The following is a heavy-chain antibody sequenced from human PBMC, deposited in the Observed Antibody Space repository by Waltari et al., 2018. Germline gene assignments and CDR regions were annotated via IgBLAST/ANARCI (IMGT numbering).Heavy chain of an antibody. J-gene: IGHJ3*02. V-gene: IGHV4-34*01. CDR2: INHRGRN. CDR3: ARMGRDYDSSGYYYAFDI. Sequence: QVQLQQWGAGLLKPSETLSLTCAVYGGSFSGYYWSWIRQPPGKGLEWIGEINHRGRNNRQPSLKDRGHISVSTSKNQFSLKLSLWAAADTAVYYCARMGRDYDSSGYYYAFDIWGQGTMVTVSS. CDR1: GGSFSGYY. D-gene: IGHD3-22*01.